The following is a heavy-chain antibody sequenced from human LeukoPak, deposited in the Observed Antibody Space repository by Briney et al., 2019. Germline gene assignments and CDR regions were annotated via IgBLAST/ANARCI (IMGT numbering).Heavy chain of an antibody. J-gene: IGHJ4*02. CDR1: GFTFSSYW. D-gene: IGHD6-19*01. CDR3: ARARWSSTGWFLGY. Sequence: TGGSLILSCAASGFTFSSYWMHWVRQAPGKGLVWVSRVNPQGSGTSYTDSVKGRFTISRDNAKDALHLRMDNLRVEDTAVYYCARARWSSTGWFLGYWGQGTLVTVSS. CDR2: VNPQGSGT. V-gene: IGHV3-74*01.